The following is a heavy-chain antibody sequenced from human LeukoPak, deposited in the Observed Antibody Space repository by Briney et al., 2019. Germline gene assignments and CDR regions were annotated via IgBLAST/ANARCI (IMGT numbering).Heavy chain of an antibody. Sequence: GGSLRLSCAASGLTFSNHWMHWVRQAPGKGLVWVSRIDGDGSGTSYADSVKGRFTISRDNAKNTSYLQMNSLRAEDSAVYYCATVFDYWGQGTLVTVSS. CDR1: GLTFSNHW. CDR3: ATVFDY. CDR2: IDGDGSGT. D-gene: IGHD4-17*01. J-gene: IGHJ4*02. V-gene: IGHV3-74*01.